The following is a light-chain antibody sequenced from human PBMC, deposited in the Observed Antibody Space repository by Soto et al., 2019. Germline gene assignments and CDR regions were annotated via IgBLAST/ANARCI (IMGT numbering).Light chain of an antibody. Sequence: DIVMTQSPDSLAVSLGERAPINCKSSQRVLYSSNDKNYLAWYQQKPGQPPKLLIYWASTRESGVPDRFSGSGSGTDFTLTISSLQAEDVAVYYCQQYYSIPYTFGQGTKVDIK. CDR1: QRVLYSSNDKNY. CDR2: WAS. J-gene: IGKJ2*01. V-gene: IGKV4-1*01. CDR3: QQYYSIPYT.